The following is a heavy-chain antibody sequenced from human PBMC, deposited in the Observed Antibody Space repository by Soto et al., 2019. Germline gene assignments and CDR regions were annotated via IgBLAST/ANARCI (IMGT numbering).Heavy chain of an antibody. CDR3: AKSLDIHYKNWFDP. V-gene: IGHV3-23*01. D-gene: IGHD4-4*01. J-gene: IGHJ5*02. Sequence: EVQILESGGSLVQPGGSLRLSCAASGFTFRSAAMNWVRQAPGKGLEWVSIISGSDSRTYYADSVKGRFTISRDNSKNTLYLDMNSLRAEDTAVYYCAKSLDIHYKNWFDPGGQGTLVTVSS. CDR1: GFTFRSAA. CDR2: ISGSDSRT.